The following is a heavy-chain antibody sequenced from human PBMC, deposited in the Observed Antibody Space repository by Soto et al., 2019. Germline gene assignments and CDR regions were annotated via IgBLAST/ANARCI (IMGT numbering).Heavy chain of an antibody. J-gene: IGHJ6*02. CDR2: ISYDGRNK. Sequence: PGGSLRLSCAASRFTLSSYGMHWVRQAPGKGLEWVAVISYDGRNKYYADSVKGRFTISRDNSKNTLYLQMSSLRPEDTAVYYCVKDGSSGWPYYYGMDVWGQGTTVTVSS. CDR1: RFTLSSYG. D-gene: IGHD6-19*01. CDR3: VKDGSSGWPYYYGMDV. V-gene: IGHV3-30*18.